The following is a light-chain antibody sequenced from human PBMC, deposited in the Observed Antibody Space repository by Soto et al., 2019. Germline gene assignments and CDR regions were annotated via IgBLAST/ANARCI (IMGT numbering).Light chain of an antibody. Sequence: EIGMTQSPSTLSVSLGERATLSWRASQSISSNLAWYQQKPGQAPRLLIYGASTMASGIPARFSGSGSGTEFTLTISSLKYDDFAVYYCQQYNGWSTFGQGTKVDIK. V-gene: IGKV3-15*01. J-gene: IGKJ1*01. CDR2: GAS. CDR3: QQYNGWST. CDR1: QSISSN.